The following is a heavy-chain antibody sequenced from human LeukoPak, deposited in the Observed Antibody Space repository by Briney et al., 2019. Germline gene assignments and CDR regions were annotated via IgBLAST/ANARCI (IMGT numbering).Heavy chain of an antibody. J-gene: IGHJ4*02. CDR1: GGSFSGYY. CDR3: ARGVDYGFDFDY. V-gene: IGHV4-34*01. CDR2: INHSGST. D-gene: IGHD4-17*01. Sequence: PSETLSLTCAVYGGSFSGYYWSWIRQPPGKGPEWIGEINHSGSTNYNPSLKSRVTISVDTSKNQFSLKLSSVTAADTAVYYCARGVDYGFDFDYWGQGTLVTVSS.